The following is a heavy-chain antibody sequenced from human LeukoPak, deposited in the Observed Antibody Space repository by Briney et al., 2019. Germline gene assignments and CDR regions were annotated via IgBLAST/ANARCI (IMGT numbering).Heavy chain of an antibody. D-gene: IGHD3-9*01. CDR3: ARVNNPIRYFDWLPGGYYGMDV. Sequence: ASVTVSCKASGYTFTSYGISWVRQAPGQGLEWVGWISLYNGNTNYAQKLPGRVTMTTDTSTSTAYMELRSLTSDDTAVYYCARVNNPIRYFDWLPGGYYGMDVWGQGTTVTVSS. J-gene: IGHJ6*02. CDR1: GYTFTSYG. V-gene: IGHV1-18*01. CDR2: ISLYNGNT.